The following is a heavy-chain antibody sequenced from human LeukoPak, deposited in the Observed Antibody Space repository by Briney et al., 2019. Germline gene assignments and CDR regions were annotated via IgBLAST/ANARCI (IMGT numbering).Heavy chain of an antibody. CDR3: ARETGYAYGRAPLDY. V-gene: IGHV1-69*06. J-gene: IGHJ4*02. Sequence: ASVKVSCKASGGTFSTFGISWVRQAPGQGLEWMGGIIPMSGTINNAQKFQGRVTITADKSTGTAYMELSSLRSDDTAVYYCARETGYAYGRAPLDYWGQGTLVTVSS. CDR2: IIPMSGTI. D-gene: IGHD5-18*01. CDR1: GGTFSTFG.